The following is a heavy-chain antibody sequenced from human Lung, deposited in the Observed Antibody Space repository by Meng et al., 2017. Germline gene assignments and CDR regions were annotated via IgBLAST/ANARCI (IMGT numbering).Heavy chain of an antibody. CDR3: AKALGWGSSPDY. V-gene: IGHV1-2*06. J-gene: IGHJ4*02. Sequence: QAQQVQSGAVVKKPGASVKGACKASAYTFTAYYIHWVRQAPGQGLEWMGRINPNSGGTNFAQKFQGRVIMTRDTSISTAYMELSSLGFDDTAVYYCAKALGWGSSPDYWGQGILVTVSS. D-gene: IGHD2-21*01. CDR1: AYTFTAYY. CDR2: INPNSGGT.